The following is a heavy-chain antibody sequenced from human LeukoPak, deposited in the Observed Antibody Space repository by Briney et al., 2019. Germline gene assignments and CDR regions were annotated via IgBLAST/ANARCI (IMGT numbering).Heavy chain of an antibody. V-gene: IGHV3-23*01. D-gene: IGHD2-21*01. Sequence: PGGSLRLSCVASGFTFSSSSMSRVRQAPGKGLECVSSIRASDGRTYYGDSVEGRFTISRDNSKNTLYLQMNSLRAEDTAVYYCAKLVNYWGQGLLVTVSS. CDR1: GFTFSSSS. CDR2: IRASDGRT. J-gene: IGHJ4*02. CDR3: AKLVNY.